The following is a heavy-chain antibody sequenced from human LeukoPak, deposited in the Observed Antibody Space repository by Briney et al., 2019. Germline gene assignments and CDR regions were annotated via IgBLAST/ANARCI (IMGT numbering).Heavy chain of an antibody. J-gene: IGHJ4*02. D-gene: IGHD5-18*01. CDR3: ARSPYSYGLTLDY. Sequence: SETLSLTCTVSGGSISSYYWSWIRQPPGKGLEWIGYIYYSGSTNYSPSLKSRVTISVDTSKNQFSLKLSSVTAADTAVYYCARSPYSYGLTLDYWGQGTLVTVSS. V-gene: IGHV4-59*01. CDR1: GGSISSYY. CDR2: IYYSGST.